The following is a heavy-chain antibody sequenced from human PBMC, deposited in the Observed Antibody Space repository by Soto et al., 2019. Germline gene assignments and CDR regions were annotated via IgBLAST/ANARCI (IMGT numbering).Heavy chain of an antibody. D-gene: IGHD6-13*01. CDR3: ARERGWQLYFDY. Sequence: GGSLRLSCAASGFTFSSYSMNWVRQAPGKGLEWVSLVSFDSNYIYYADSVKGRFTISRDNAKNSVYLQMNSLRAEDTAVYYCARERGWQLYFDYWGQGALVTVSS. CDR1: GFTFSSYS. CDR2: VSFDSNYI. V-gene: IGHV3-21*01. J-gene: IGHJ4*02.